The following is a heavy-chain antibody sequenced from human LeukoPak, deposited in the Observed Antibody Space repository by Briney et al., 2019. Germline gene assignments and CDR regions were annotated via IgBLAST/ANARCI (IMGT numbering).Heavy chain of an antibody. CDR1: GFTFSSYL. CDR2: INQDGSEN. D-gene: IGHD3-3*01. J-gene: IGHJ4*02. V-gene: IGHV3-7*03. CDR3: ARDRARFYY. Sequence: GGSLRLSCAASGFTFSSYLMSWVRQAPGKGLEWVANINQDGSENYYVDSVRGRFTISRDNAKNSLYLQMNSLRAEDTAVYYCARDRARFYYWGQGTLVTVSS.